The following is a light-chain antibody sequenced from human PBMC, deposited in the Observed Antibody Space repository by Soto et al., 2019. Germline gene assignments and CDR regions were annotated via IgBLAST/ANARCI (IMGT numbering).Light chain of an antibody. CDR3: TSYTSDTIPV. CDR2: EVS. CDR1: SSDVGGYNY. J-gene: IGLJ3*02. V-gene: IGLV2-14*01. Sequence: QSALTQPASVSGALGQSITISCTGTSSDVGGYNYVSWYQHHPGKAPKLLIYEVSNRPAGVSNRFSGSKSGNTASLTISGLHAEDEADYYCTSYTSDTIPVFGGGTKLTVL.